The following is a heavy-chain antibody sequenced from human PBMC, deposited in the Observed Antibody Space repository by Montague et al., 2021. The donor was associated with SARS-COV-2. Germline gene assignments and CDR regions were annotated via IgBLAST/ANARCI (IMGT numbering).Heavy chain of an antibody. J-gene: IGHJ6*02. CDR2: IYYSWST. V-gene: IGHV4-59*08. D-gene: IGHD3-9*01. CDR1: GGSINNYY. CDR3: ARTTYFDLASIYYYVMDV. Sequence: SETLSLTCTVSGGSINNYYWSWIRHPPGRGLELICFIYYSWSTEYSPSLNSRVTMSIDTSKYQFSLRLNSVTAADTAVYFCARTTYFDLASIYYYVMDVWGPGTTVTVSS.